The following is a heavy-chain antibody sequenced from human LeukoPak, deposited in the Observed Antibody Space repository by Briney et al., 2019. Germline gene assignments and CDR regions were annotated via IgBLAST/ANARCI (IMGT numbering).Heavy chain of an antibody. D-gene: IGHD2-2*03. CDR3: ARGLDIVVVPAALGAFDI. V-gene: IGHV4-30-4*08. Sequence: SQTLSLTCAVSGGSISSGGYSWSWIRQPPGKGLEWIGYIYYSGSTYYNPSLKSRVTISVDTSKNQFSLKLSSVTAADTAVYYCARGLDIVVVPAALGAFDIWGQGTMVTVSS. CDR2: IYYSGST. CDR1: GGSISSGGYS. J-gene: IGHJ3*02.